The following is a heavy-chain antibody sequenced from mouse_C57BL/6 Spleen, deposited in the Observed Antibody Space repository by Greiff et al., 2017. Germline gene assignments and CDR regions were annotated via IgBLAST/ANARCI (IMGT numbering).Heavy chain of an antibody. V-gene: IGHV1-52*01. D-gene: IGHD2-3*01. J-gene: IGHJ4*01. CDR1: GYTFTSYW. CDR3: ARGFYDYYAIDY. CDR2: IDPSDSET. Sequence: QVQLQQPGAELVRPGSSVKLSCKASGYTFTSYWMHWVKQRPIPGLEWIGNIDPSDSETHYNQKFKDKATLTVDKSSSTAYMQLSSLTSEDSAVNYCARGFYDYYAIDYWGQGTSVTVSS.